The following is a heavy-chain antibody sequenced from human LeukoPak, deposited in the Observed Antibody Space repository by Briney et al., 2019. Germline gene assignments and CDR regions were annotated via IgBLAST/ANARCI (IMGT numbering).Heavy chain of an antibody. CDR2: IYYSGST. CDR1: GGSISSYY. D-gene: IGHD1-26*01. V-gene: IGHV4-59*08. CDR3: ARHDPIVGTPDAFDI. Sequence: SETLSLTCTVSGGSISSYYWSWIRQPPGKGLEWIAYIYYSGSTDYNPSLKCRVTISLDTSKNQFSLKLSSVTAADTAVYYCARHDPIVGTPDAFDIWGQGTTVTVSS. J-gene: IGHJ3*02.